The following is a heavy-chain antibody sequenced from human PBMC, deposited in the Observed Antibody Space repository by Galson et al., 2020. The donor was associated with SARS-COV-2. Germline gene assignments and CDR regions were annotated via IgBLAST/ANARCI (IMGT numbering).Heavy chain of an antibody. V-gene: IGHV3-7*01. J-gene: IGHJ4*02. Sequence: GGSLRLSCVASGFTFSSYWMTWVRQTPGKGLEWVANIKQDGSEKHYVDSVKGRFTISRDNAKNALFLQMNRLRPDDTAVYYCATSRTFDYWGQGTLVTVSS. CDR3: ATSRTFDY. D-gene: IGHD6-13*01. CDR2: IKQDGSEK. CDR1: GFTFSSYW.